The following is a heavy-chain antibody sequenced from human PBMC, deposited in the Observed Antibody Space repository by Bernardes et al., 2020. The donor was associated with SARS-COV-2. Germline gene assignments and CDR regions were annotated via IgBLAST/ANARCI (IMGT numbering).Heavy chain of an antibody. J-gene: IGHJ4*02. D-gene: IGHD6-19*01. CDR2: INSGSSTI. CDR3: AREPSSGWIPFYY. V-gene: IGHV3-48*02. CDR1: GFTFRSYS. Sequence: GGSLRLSCAASGFTFRSYSMNWVRQAPGKGLEWLSYINSGSSTIYYADSVKGRLTISRDNAKNSLYLQMNSLRDEDTAVYYCAREPSSGWIPFYYWGQGTLVTVSS.